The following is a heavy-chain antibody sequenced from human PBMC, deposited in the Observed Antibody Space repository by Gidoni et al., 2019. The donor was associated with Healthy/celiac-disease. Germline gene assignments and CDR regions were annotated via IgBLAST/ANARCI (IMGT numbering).Heavy chain of an antibody. D-gene: IGHD5-18*01. V-gene: IGHV1-69*09. CDR2: IIPILGIA. Sequence: QVQLVQSGAEVKKPGSSVKVSCKASGGNFSSYAISWVRQAPGQWLELMGRIIPILGIANYAQKFQGRVTITADKSTSTAYMELSSLRSEDTAVYYCARGGYSYGYGGSYFDYWGQGTLVTVSS. CDR1: GGNFSSYA. J-gene: IGHJ4*02. CDR3: ARGGYSYGYGGSYFDY.